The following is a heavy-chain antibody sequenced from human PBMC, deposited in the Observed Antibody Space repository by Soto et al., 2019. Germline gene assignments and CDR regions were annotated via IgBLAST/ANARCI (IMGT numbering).Heavy chain of an antibody. CDR2: ISGSGGST. J-gene: IGHJ4*02. Sequence: GSLRLSCAASGFTCSSYAMSLVRQAPGKGLELVSAISGSGGSTYYADSVKGRFTISRDNSKNTLYLQMNSLRAEDTAVYYCAKDGHIVVVTATDFDYWGQGTLVTVSS. V-gene: IGHV3-23*01. CDR3: AKDGHIVVVTATDFDY. CDR1: GFTCSSYA. D-gene: IGHD2-21*02.